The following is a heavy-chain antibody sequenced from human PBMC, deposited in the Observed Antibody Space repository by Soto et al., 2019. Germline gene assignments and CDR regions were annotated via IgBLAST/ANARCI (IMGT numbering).Heavy chain of an antibody. CDR3: ARALSPPDY. J-gene: IGHJ4*02. CDR2: IYAGNGNT. V-gene: IGHV1-3*01. CDR1: GYTFTSYA. Sequence: QVQLVQSGAEVKKPGASVKVSCKASGYTFTSYAMHWVRQAPGQRLEWMGWIYAGNGNTKYSQKFQGRVTITRDTSASTAYMELSSLRSEDTAVYYCARALSPPDYWGQGTLVTVSS.